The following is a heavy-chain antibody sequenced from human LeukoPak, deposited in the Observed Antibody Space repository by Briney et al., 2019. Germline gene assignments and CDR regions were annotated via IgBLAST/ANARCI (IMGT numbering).Heavy chain of an antibody. CDR3: ARGRTGYYFDY. V-gene: IGHV3-74*01. J-gene: IGHJ4*02. D-gene: IGHD2-8*02. CDR2: INNDGTTT. CDR1: GFTFSSHW. Sequence: GGSLRLSCAASGFTFSSHWMHWVRQVPGKGLVWVSRINNDGTTTTYADSVGGRFTISRDNAGNTLHLQMSSLRAEDTAVYYCARGRTGYYFDYWGQGSLVTVPS.